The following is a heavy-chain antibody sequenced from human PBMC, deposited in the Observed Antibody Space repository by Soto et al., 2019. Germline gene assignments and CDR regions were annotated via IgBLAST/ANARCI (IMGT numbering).Heavy chain of an antibody. CDR3: ARVPSP. V-gene: IGHV4-30-2*01. CDR2: IYHSGST. CDR1: GGSISSGGYS. J-gene: IGHJ5*02. Sequence: QLQLQESGSGLVKPSQTLSLTCAVSGGSISSGGYSWSWIRQPPGKGLEWIGYIYHSGSTYYNPSLKSRLTIPVATPKNKFSLKLSSVSAADTAVYYCARVPSPWGQGTLVTVSS.